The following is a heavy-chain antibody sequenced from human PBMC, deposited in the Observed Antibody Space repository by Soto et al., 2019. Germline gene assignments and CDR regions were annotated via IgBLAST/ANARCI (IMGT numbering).Heavy chain of an antibody. V-gene: IGHV4-59*01. CDR2: VYYTGST. CDR3: AREVRSMVRGVGYNWFDP. J-gene: IGHJ5*02. Sequence: QVQLQESGPGLVKPSETLSLTCTVSGGSITGYYWSWIRQPPGKGLEWIGYVYYTGSTSYKPSLNSRVTISVDTSKNQFSLKLSSVTAADTAIYYCAREVRSMVRGVGYNWFDPWGQGTLVTVSS. D-gene: IGHD3-10*01. CDR1: GGSITGYY.